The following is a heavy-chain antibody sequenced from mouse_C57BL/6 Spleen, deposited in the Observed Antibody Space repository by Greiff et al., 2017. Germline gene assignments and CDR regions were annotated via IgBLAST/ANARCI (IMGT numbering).Heavy chain of an antibody. V-gene: IGHV1-81*01. Sequence: VQLQQSGAELARPGASVKLSCKASGYTFTSYGISWVKQRTGQGLEWIGEIYPRSGNPYYKEKFKVRATLTAYKSSITAYMELRSLTSEDSAVYFCAREGEVITTGWDHGALVTVSA. CDR2: IYPRSGNP. CDR3: AREGEVITTG. D-gene: IGHD1-1*01. CDR1: GYTFTSYG. J-gene: IGHJ3*02.